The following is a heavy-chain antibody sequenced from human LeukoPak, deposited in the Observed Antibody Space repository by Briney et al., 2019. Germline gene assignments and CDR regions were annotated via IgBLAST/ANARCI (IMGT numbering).Heavy chain of an antibody. D-gene: IGHD2/OR15-2a*01. J-gene: IGHJ3*02. CDR1: GFTFSNYG. CDR3: AKIYNISPFSNAFDI. V-gene: IGHV3-30*18. CDR2: ISYDGSNK. Sequence: GRSLRLSCAASGFTFSNYGMHWVRQAPGKGLEWVAVISYDGSNKYYADSVKGRFTISRDNSKNTLYLQMNSLRAEDTAVYYCAKIYNISPFSNAFDIWGQGTMVTVSS.